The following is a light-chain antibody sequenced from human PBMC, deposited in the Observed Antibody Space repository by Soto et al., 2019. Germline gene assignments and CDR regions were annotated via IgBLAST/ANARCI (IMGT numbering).Light chain of an antibody. CDR3: QQRANWHT. V-gene: IGKV3-11*01. CDR1: QPITRY. J-gene: IGKJ4*01. CDR2: DAS. Sequence: EIVFTQSPVTQSLSPGQTATLSCRASQPITRYLAWYQQKPGQAPRLLIYDASTRATGTPARFSGSGSGTDFTLTISSLEPEDSAVYYCQQRANWHTFGGGSTVEIK.